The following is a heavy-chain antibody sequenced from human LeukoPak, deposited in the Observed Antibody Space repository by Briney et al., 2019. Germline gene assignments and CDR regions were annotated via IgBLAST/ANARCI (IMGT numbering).Heavy chain of an antibody. V-gene: IGHV3-21*01. CDR3: ARARLRHNWFAP. D-gene: IGHD4-17*01. CDR1: GFTFSSYS. Sequence: GVSLRLSCAASGFTFSSYSMNWVRQAPGKGREGVSSISSSSSYIYYADSVKGRFTISRDNAKNSLYLQMNSLRAEDTAVYYCARARLRHNWFAPWGQGTLVTVSS. J-gene: IGHJ5*02. CDR2: ISSSSSYI.